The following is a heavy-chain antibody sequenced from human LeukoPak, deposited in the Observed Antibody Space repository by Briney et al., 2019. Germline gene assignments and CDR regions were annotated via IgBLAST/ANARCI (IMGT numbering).Heavy chain of an antibody. Sequence: KPSETLSLTCTVSGGSISSYYWGWIRQPPGKGLEWIGSIYYSGSTYYNPSLKSRVTISVDTSKNQFSLKLSSVTAADTAVYYCARQGWELYYFDYWGQGTLVTVSS. V-gene: IGHV4-39*01. CDR3: ARQGWELYYFDY. CDR1: GGSISSYY. D-gene: IGHD1-26*01. CDR2: IYYSGST. J-gene: IGHJ4*02.